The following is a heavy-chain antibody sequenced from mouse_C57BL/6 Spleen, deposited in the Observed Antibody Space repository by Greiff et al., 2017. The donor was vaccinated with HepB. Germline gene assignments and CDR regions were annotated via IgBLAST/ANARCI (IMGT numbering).Heavy chain of an antibody. D-gene: IGHD1-1*01. CDR3: ASIITTVVDPYCFDY. V-gene: IGHV1-81*01. CDR1: GYTFTSYG. CDR2: IYPRSGNT. J-gene: IGHJ2*01. Sequence: QVQLKESGAELARPGASVKLSCKASGYTFTSYGISWVKQRPGQGLEWIGEIYPRSGNTYYNEKFKGKATLTADKSSSTAYMELRSLTSEDSAVYFCASIITTVVDPYCFDYWGQGTTLTVSS.